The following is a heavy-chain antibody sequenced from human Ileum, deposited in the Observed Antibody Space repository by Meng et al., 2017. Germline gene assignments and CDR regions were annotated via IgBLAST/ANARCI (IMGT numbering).Heavy chain of an antibody. Sequence: GESLKISCVASGFSFSDYAMSWVRQAPGKGLEWVSGMDSGGRATSYADSVKGRFTISRDNSENTFYMQMNSLRVEDTAVYHCANGYSPDYWGQGTLVTVSS. V-gene: IGHV3-23*01. J-gene: IGHJ4*02. CDR2: MDSGGRAT. CDR3: ANGYSPDY. CDR1: GFSFSDYA. D-gene: IGHD5-12*01.